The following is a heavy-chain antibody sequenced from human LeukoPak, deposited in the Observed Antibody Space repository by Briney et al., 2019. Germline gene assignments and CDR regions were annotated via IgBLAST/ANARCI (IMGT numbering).Heavy chain of an antibody. CDR1: GFTFSSYE. Sequence: PGGSLRLSCAASGFTFSSYEMNWVRQAPGKGLEWVSYISSSGSTIYYADSVKGRFTISRDNAKNPLYLQMNSLRAEDTAVYYCARDRGTTSVFDYWGQGTLVTVSS. D-gene: IGHD1-14*01. CDR2: ISSSGSTI. J-gene: IGHJ4*02. CDR3: ARDRGTTSVFDY. V-gene: IGHV3-48*03.